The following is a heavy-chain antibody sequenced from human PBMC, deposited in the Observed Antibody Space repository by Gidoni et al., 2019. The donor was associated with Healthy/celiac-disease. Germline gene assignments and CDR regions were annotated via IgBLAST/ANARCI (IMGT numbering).Heavy chain of an antibody. CDR2: IYSGGST. CDR3: ARDQYDFWSGDYYYYGMDV. J-gene: IGHJ6*02. Sequence: EVQLVESGGGLIQPGGSLRLSCAASAFTVSSNCMSWVRQAPGKGLEWVSVIYSGGSTYYADSVKGRFTISRDNSKNTLYLQMNSLRAEDTAVYYCARDQYDFWSGDYYYYGMDVWGQGTTVTVSS. V-gene: IGHV3-53*01. D-gene: IGHD3-3*01. CDR1: AFTVSSNC.